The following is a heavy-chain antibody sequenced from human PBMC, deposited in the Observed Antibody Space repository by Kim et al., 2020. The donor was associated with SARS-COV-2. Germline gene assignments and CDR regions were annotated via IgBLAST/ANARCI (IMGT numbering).Heavy chain of an antibody. V-gene: IGHV3-53*01. Sequence: GGSLRLSCAASGFTVSSNYMSWVRQAPRKGLEWVSVIYSGGSTYYADSVKGRFTISRDNSKNTLYLQMNSLRAEDTAVYYCSALRHDYWGQGTLVTVSS. J-gene: IGHJ4*02. CDR2: IYSGGST. CDR3: SALRHDY. D-gene: IGHD5-12*01. CDR1: GFTVSSNY.